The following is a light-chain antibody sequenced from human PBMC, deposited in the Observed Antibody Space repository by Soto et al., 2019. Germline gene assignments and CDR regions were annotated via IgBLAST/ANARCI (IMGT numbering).Light chain of an antibody. V-gene: IGKV2-28*01. J-gene: IGKJ5*01. CDR2: LGS. Sequence: DIVMTQSPLSLPVTPGEPASISCRSSQSLLHSNGYNYLDWYLQKPGQSPQLLIYLGSNRASGVPDRFSGIGSGTYCTLKSSRVEAEDVGVYYGMQALQTPITFGQGTRLEIK. CDR1: QSLLHSNGYNY. CDR3: MQALQTPIT.